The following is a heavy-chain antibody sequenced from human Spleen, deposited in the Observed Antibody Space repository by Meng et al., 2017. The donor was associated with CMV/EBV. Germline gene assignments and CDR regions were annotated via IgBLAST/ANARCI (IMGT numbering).Heavy chain of an antibody. CDR2: IYWNDDK. CDR1: FSLSTSGVG. V-gene: IGHV2-5*01. CDR3: AHEYNWNSYYYYGMDV. Sequence: FSLSTSGVGVGWIRQPPGKALEWLALIYWNDDKRYSPSLKSRLTITKDTSKNQVVLTMTNMDPVDTATYYCAHEYNWNSYYYYGMDVWGQGTTVTVSS. J-gene: IGHJ6*02. D-gene: IGHD1-7*01.